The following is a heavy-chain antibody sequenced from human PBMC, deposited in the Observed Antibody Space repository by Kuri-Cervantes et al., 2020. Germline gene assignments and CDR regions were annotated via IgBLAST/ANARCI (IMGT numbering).Heavy chain of an antibody. CDR3: ATYFVGVGGRGN. CDR1: RTSVSSGFHH. Sequence: SETLSLTSTVSRTSVSSGFHHWSWIRQPPGKKLEWIGCIYPGQNNRYNPSLQSRVAISVDTSKNQFSLNLSSVTAADTAVYYCATYFVGVGGRGNWGQGILVTVSS. V-gene: IGHV4-61*01. J-gene: IGHJ4*02. CDR2: IYPGQNN. D-gene: IGHD2-21*01.